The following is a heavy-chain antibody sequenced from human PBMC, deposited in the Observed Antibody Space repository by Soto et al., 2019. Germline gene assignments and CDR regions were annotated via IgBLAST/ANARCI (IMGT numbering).Heavy chain of an antibody. Sequence: QVQLVQSGAEVKKPGSSVKVSCKASGGTFSSYAISWVRQAPGQGLEWMRGIIPIFGTANYAQKFQGRVTITADESTSTAYMELSSLRSEDTAVYYCARLPYYYGSGSLNWFDPWGQGTLVTVSS. CDR3: ARLPYYYGSGSLNWFDP. CDR1: GGTFSSYA. V-gene: IGHV1-69*01. D-gene: IGHD3-10*01. CDR2: IIPIFGTA. J-gene: IGHJ5*02.